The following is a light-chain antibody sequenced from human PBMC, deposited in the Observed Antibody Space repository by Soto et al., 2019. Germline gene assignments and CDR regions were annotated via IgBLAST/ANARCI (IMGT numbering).Light chain of an antibody. Sequence: QSALTQPPSASGSPGQSATISCTGTSSDVGGYNYVSWYQQHPGKAPKLMIYEVSKRPSGVPDRFSGSKSGNTASLTVSGLQAEDEADYYCSSYAGSNNGFDVFGTGTKLTVL. CDR1: SSDVGGYNY. V-gene: IGLV2-8*01. CDR2: EVS. J-gene: IGLJ1*01. CDR3: SSYAGSNNGFDV.